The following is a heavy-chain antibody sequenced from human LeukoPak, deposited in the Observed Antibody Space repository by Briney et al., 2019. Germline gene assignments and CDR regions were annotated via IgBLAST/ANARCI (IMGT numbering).Heavy chain of an antibody. J-gene: IGHJ4*02. CDR3: AKGDYGDYLIDY. CDR2: ISGSGGST. D-gene: IGHD4-17*01. Sequence: KAGGSLRLSCAASGFTFSSYAMSWVRQAPGKGLEWVSAISGSGGSTCYADSVKGRFTISRDNSKNTLYLQMNSLRAEDTAVYYCAKGDYGDYLIDYWGQGTLVTVSS. V-gene: IGHV3-23*01. CDR1: GFTFSSYA.